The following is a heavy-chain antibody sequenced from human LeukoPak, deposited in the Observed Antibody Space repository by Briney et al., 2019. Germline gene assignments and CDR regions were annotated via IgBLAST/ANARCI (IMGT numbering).Heavy chain of an antibody. J-gene: IGHJ4*02. CDR2: ISYDGSNK. CDR1: GFTFSSYA. D-gene: IGHD2-2*01. Sequence: GRSLRLSCAASGFTFSSYAMHWVRQAPGKGLEWVAVISYDGSNKYYADSVKGRFTISRDNSKNTLYLQMNSLRAEDTAVYYCASLSSTSVSKIDYWGQGTLVTVSS. V-gene: IGHV3-30*01. CDR3: ASLSSTSVSKIDY.